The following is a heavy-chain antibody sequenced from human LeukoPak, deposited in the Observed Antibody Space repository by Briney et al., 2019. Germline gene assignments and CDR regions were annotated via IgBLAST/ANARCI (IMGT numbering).Heavy chain of an antibody. J-gene: IGHJ1*01. Sequence: PSETLSLTCAVYGGSLSAYYWRWIRQPPGKGLEWLGEINHSGSTNYNPSLKSRVTISVDTSKNQFSLKLSSVTAADTAVYYCATSGRIAAAGLKHWGQGTLVTVSS. CDR2: INHSGST. CDR3: ATSGRIAAAGLKH. D-gene: IGHD6-13*01. V-gene: IGHV4-34*01. CDR1: GGSLSAYY.